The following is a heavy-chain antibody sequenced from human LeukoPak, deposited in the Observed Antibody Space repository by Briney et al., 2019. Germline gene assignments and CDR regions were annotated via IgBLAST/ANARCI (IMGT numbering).Heavy chain of an antibody. V-gene: IGHV4-31*03. D-gene: IGHD6-13*01. CDR2: IYYSGST. CDR3: ARDGIAAAGARFDY. Sequence: PSQSLSLTCTVSGGSISSVGYYWSWIRQHPGKGLEWGGYIYYSGSTYYNPSLKSRVTISVDTSKNQFSLKLSSVTAADTAVYYCARDGIAAAGARFDYWGPGTLVTVSS. CDR1: GGSISSVGYY. J-gene: IGHJ4*02.